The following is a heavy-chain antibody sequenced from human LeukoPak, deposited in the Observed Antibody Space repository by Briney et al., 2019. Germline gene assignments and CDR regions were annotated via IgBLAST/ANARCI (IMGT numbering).Heavy chain of an antibody. V-gene: IGHV5-51*01. CDR2: VYSGDSRA. Sequence: GESLRISCKGSGYSFTYWIGWVRQMPGKGLEWMGIVYSGDSRAKYSPSFEGRVTISADNSINTAYLQWSSLEASDTAMYYCTSARDGDFRWDYWGQGTLVTVSS. CDR1: GYSFTYW. D-gene: IGHD2-21*02. J-gene: IGHJ4*02. CDR3: TSARDGDFRWDY.